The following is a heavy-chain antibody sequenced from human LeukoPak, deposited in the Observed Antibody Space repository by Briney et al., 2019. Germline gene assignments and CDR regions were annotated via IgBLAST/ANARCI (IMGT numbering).Heavy chain of an antibody. V-gene: IGHV1-18*01. CDR3: ARVYCSGGSCYVFWFDP. D-gene: IGHD2-15*01. Sequence: ASVKVSCKASGYTFTSYGISWVRQAPGQGLEWMGWISAYNGNTNYAQELQGRVTMTTDTSTSTAYMELRSLRSDDTAVYYCARVYCSGGSCYVFWFDPWGQGTLVTVSS. J-gene: IGHJ5*02. CDR1: GYTFTSYG. CDR2: ISAYNGNT.